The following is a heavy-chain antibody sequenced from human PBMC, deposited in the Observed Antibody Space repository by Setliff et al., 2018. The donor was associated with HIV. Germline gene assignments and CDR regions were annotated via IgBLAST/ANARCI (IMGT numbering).Heavy chain of an antibody. Sequence: ASVKVSCKASGYSFTTSGVSWVRQAPGQGLEWMGWINIRSGNTNYAQKFQGRVTMTTDTSTSTAYMDLTSLRSDDTAVYYCARDETKNTEADPGYWGRGTLVTVSS. CDR1: GYSFTTSG. V-gene: IGHV1-18*01. CDR3: ARDETKNTEADPGY. D-gene: IGHD1-7*01. CDR2: INIRSGNT. J-gene: IGHJ4*02.